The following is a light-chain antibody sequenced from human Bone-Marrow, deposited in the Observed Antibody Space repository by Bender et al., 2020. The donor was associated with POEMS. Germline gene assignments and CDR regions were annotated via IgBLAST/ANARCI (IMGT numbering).Light chain of an antibody. CDR3: SSYTSTSTRI. V-gene: IGLV2-14*03. J-gene: IGLJ2*01. CDR2: DVT. CDR1: SSDVGGYQY. Sequence: QSALTQPASVSGSPGQSITISCTGTSSDVGGYQYVSWYQQLPGKATTLILYDVTSRPSGVSHRFSGSKSGNTASLTISGLQAEDEADYYCSSYTSTSTRIFGGGTKVTVL.